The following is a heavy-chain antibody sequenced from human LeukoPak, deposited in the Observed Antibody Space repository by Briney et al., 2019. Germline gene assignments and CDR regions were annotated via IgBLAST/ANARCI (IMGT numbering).Heavy chain of an antibody. CDR1: GFTFSSYA. Sequence: PGGSLRLSCAASGFTFSSYAMSWVRQAPGKGLEWVSAISGSGGSTYYADSVKGRFTISRDNSKNTLYLQMNSLRAEDTAVYYCAKDRAAAKRVDYFDYWGQGTLVTVSS. CDR2: ISGSGGST. CDR3: AKDRAAAKRVDYFDY. D-gene: IGHD2-15*01. V-gene: IGHV3-23*01. J-gene: IGHJ4*02.